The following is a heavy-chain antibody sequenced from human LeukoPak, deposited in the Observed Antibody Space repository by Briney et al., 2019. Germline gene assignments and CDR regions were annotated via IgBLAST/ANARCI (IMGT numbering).Heavy chain of an antibody. D-gene: IGHD2-8*01. V-gene: IGHV4-34*01. Sequence: SETLSLTCAVYGRCFSDYYWSWIRQPPGKGLEWIGEINHSGNTNYNASLKSRATISVDTSRTQFSLKLSSVTAADTAVYYCARDWHPSCRTNTCHVDFWGQGTLVTVSS. CDR2: INHSGNT. CDR1: GRCFSDYY. CDR3: ARDWHPSCRTNTCHVDF. J-gene: IGHJ4*02.